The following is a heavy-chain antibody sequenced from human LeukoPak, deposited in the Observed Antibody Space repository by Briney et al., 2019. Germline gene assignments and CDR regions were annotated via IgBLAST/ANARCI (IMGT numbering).Heavy chain of an antibody. V-gene: IGHV3-23*01. CDR1: GFTFRSYG. J-gene: IGHJ3*01. D-gene: IGHD5-18*01. CDR2: ISGSGGST. Sequence: GGSLRLSCATSGFTFRSYGMNWVRQAPGKGPEWVSGISGSGGSTYYADSVKGRFAISRDNPKNTLYLQMNSLRAEDTAVYYCAKLTALGKDGFDFWGQGTMVTVSS. CDR3: AKLTALGKDGFDF.